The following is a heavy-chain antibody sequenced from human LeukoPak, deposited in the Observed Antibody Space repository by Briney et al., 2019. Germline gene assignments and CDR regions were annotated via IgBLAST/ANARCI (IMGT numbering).Heavy chain of an antibody. CDR2: IKEDGTAS. CDR1: GFTFSSYW. Sequence: PGGSLRLSCAASGFTFSSYWMTWVRQAPGKGLEWVANIKEDGTASFYVDSVKGRFTISRDNAKSSLFLQMNSLTDEDTAVYYCARVGSSRPFDNWGQGALVTVSS. CDR3: ARVGSSRPFDN. D-gene: IGHD2-2*01. J-gene: IGHJ4*02. V-gene: IGHV3-7*04.